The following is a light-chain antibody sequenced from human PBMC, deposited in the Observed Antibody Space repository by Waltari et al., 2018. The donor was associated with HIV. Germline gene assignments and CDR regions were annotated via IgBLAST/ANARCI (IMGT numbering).Light chain of an antibody. Sequence: QTVVTQEPSLSVSPGGTVTLTCGLSSGSVYTRYSPRLYQQTPGQAPRTLIYNTNIRSSGVSDRFSGSILGNKAALTITGTQADDECDYYCVLYMGSGIWVFGGGTKLTVL. CDR3: VLYMGSGIWV. CDR2: NTN. CDR1: SGSVYTRYS. V-gene: IGLV8-61*01. J-gene: IGLJ3*02.